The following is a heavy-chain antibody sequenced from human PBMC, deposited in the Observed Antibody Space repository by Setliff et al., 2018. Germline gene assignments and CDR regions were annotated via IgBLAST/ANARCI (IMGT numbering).Heavy chain of an antibody. V-gene: IGHV4-30-4*08. D-gene: IGHD2-8*01. CDR3: ARSPSSSKGLYWYFDL. CDR1: GFTFSDYY. Sequence: LRLSCAASGFTFSDYYMSWIRQPPGKGLEWIGYIYHSGSTYYNPSLKSRVTISVDTSKNQFSLKLSSVTAADTAVYYCARSPSSSKGLYWYFDLWGRGT. J-gene: IGHJ2*01. CDR2: IYHSGST.